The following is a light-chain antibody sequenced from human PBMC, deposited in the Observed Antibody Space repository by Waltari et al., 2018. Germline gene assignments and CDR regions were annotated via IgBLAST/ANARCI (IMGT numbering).Light chain of an antibody. CDR1: RRYIGSYNF. Sequence: QSALTQPASVSGSPGPSIPLPCTGTRRYIGSYNFFSLYQHLPGKAPKPIISVVRRRPSGVSNRFSCSKSGNMASLTISVLQAEDEADYYCNSYTTSSTWVFGGGTKLTVL. CDR2: VVR. J-gene: IGLJ3*02. V-gene: IGLV2-14*01. CDR3: NSYTTSSTWV.